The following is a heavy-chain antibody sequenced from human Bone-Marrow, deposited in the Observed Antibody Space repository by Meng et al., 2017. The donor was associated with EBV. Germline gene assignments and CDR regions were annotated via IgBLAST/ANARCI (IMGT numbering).Heavy chain of an antibody. D-gene: IGHD5-18*01. CDR2: IIPIFGTA. V-gene: IGHV1-69*01. CDR3: ARAIQLWFPVDY. Sequence: QVQLVQSGAEVKKPXSPVKVSCKASGGTFSSYAISWVRQAPGQGLEWMGGIIPIFGTANYAQKFQGGVTITADESTSTAYMELSSLRSEDTAVYYCARAIQLWFPVDYWGQGTLVTVSS. J-gene: IGHJ4*02. CDR1: GGTFSSYA.